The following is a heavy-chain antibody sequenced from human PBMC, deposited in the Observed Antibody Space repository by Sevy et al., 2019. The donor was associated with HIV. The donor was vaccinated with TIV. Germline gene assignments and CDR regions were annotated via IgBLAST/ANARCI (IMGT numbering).Heavy chain of an antibody. Sequence: RGCLRLSCTASGFTFSDYWMSWVRQAPGKGLEWVANIKQDGSDKQYVDSVKGRFTISRDNAKNSLYLQMNSLRAGDTAVYYCARGVTTVTPFDYWGQGTLVTVSS. V-gene: IGHV3-7*01. CDR2: IKQDGSDK. CDR1: GFTFSDYW. CDR3: ARGVTTVTPFDY. D-gene: IGHD4-17*01. J-gene: IGHJ4*02.